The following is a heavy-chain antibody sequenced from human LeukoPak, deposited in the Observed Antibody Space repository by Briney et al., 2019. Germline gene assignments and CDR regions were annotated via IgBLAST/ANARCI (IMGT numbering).Heavy chain of an antibody. J-gene: IGHJ6*02. CDR2: ISSSSSYI. Sequence: GGSLRLSCAASGFTLSTYSMNWVRQAPGKGLEWVSSISSSSSYIYYADSVKGRFTMSRDNAKNSLFLQVNSLRAEDTAVYYCVREGGCTSSSCQNYDEYGMDVWGQGTTVIVSS. CDR3: VREGGCTSSSCQNYDEYGMDV. CDR1: GFTLSTYS. D-gene: IGHD2-2*01. V-gene: IGHV3-21*01.